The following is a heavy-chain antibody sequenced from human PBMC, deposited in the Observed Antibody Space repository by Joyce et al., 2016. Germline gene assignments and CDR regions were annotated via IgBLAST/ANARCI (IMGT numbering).Heavy chain of an antibody. J-gene: IGHJ4*02. D-gene: IGHD4-23*01. V-gene: IGHV1-2*02. CDR1: GFSFSGYY. Sequence: QVQLVQSGAEVKNPGASVKVSCKASGFSFSGYYIHWVRQAPGQGQEWMGWINPDRGDTIYAQKFQGRVTMTRDTSISTVYLELGRLTSDDTALYYCAREYGGTFYFDYWGQVTLVTVSS. CDR3: AREYGGTFYFDY. CDR2: INPDRGDT.